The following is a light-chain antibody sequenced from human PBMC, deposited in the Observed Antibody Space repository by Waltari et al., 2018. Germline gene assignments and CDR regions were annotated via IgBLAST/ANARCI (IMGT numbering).Light chain of an antibody. J-gene: IGLJ2*01. CDR2: DPN. CDR1: SLRIYH. CDR3: HSRDVSGVGGT. V-gene: IGLV3-19*01. Sequence: TQDPAVSVAVGRTVRITCQGDSLRIYHASWYQQRSGQAPQLLIYDPNARPPGVPDRFSGSISDNTASLTITGARAEDEAYYYCHSRDVSGVGGTFGGGTKLTVL.